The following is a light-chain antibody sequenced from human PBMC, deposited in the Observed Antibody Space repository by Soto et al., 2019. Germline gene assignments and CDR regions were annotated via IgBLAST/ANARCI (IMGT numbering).Light chain of an antibody. CDR2: GAS. J-gene: IGKJ2*01. Sequence: EIVMTQSPATLSVSPGERATLSCRASQSVSSNLDWYQQKPGQAPRLLIYGASTSATGIPARFSGSGSGTEFTLTISSLQSEAFAVYYCQQYNNWPPGTFGQGTKLEIK. CDR1: QSVSSN. V-gene: IGKV3-15*01. CDR3: QQYNNWPPGT.